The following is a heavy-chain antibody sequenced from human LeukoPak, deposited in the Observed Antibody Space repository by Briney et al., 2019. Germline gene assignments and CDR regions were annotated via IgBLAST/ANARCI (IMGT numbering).Heavy chain of an antibody. Sequence: PSETLPLTCSVSGGSMSGHFWSWIRQPPGKGLEWIAYISYNGDTNYNPSLKSRVTIAVDTSKNQFSLKLTSVTTADTAVYYCARGSGSFYRWGQGTLVTVSS. CDR1: GGSMSGHF. CDR2: ISYNGDT. CDR3: ARGSGSFYR. J-gene: IGHJ4*02. D-gene: IGHD1-26*01. V-gene: IGHV4-59*11.